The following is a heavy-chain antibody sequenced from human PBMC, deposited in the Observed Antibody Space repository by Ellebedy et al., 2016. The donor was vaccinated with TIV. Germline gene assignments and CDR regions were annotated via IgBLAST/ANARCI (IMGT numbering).Heavy chain of an antibody. Sequence: AASVKVSCKASGYTFTSFDINWMRQATGQGLEWMGWLNPNSGNTGYAQKFQGRVTMTRNTSISTAYMELSSLRSEDTAVYYCARPMTTVTPRGYFDNWGQGTLVTVAS. CDR3: ARPMTTVTPRGYFDN. CDR1: GYTFTSFD. V-gene: IGHV1-8*01. J-gene: IGHJ4*02. D-gene: IGHD4-17*01. CDR2: LNPNSGNT.